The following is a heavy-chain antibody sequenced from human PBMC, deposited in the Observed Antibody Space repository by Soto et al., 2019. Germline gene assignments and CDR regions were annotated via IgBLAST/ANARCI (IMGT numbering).Heavy chain of an antibody. J-gene: IGHJ6*02. CDR3: ARGITIFGVVITADYYFGMDV. CDR1: GYTFTSYA. V-gene: IGHV1-3*01. D-gene: IGHD3-3*01. CDR2: INAGNGNT. Sequence: QVQLVQSGAEVKKPGASVKVSCKASGYTFTSYAMHWVRQAPGQRLEWMGWINAGNGNTKYSQKFQGRVTITRDTSASTAYMELSSLRSEDTAVYYSARGITIFGVVITADYYFGMDVWGQGTTVTVSS.